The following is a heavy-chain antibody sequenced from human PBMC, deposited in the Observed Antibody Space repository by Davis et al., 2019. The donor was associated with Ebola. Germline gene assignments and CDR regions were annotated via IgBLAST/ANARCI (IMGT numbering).Heavy chain of an antibody. V-gene: IGHV1-69*13. J-gene: IGHJ4*02. CDR2: IIPKFGTA. Sequence: SVKVSCKASGYTFTGYYIHWVRQAPGQGLEWMGGIIPKFGTANYAQRFQGRVTIIADESRTTAYMELSSLRSEDTAVYYCAKDRYYSSSPLYYESECWGQGTLVTVSS. CDR3: AKDRYYSSSPLYYESEC. D-gene: IGHD3-22*01. CDR1: GYTFTGYY.